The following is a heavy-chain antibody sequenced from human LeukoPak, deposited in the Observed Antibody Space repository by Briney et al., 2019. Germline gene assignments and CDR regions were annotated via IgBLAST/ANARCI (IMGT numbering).Heavy chain of an antibody. Sequence: QPGRSLRLSCAASGFTFDDYAMHWVRQAPGKGLEWVSAISGSGGSTYYADSVKGRFTISRDNSKNTLYLQMNSLRAEDTAVYYCAKMTRTSPLDKRFLDGPYNWFDPWGQGTLVTVSS. V-gene: IGHV3-23*01. CDR2: ISGSGGST. CDR3: AKMTRTSPLDKRFLDGPYNWFDP. CDR1: GFTFDDYA. D-gene: IGHD3-3*01. J-gene: IGHJ5*02.